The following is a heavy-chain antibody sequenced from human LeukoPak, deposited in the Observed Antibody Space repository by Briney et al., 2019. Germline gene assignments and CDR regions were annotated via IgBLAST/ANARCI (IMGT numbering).Heavy chain of an antibody. D-gene: IGHD2-2*01. Sequence: ASVKVSCKASGYTFTGYYMHWVRQAPGQGLEWMGWINPNSGGTNYAQKFQGRVTMTRDTSIRTAYMELSRLRSDDTAVYYCANLGYCSSTSCSLGYYYYYMDVWGKGTTVTVSS. CDR3: ANLGYCSSTSCSLGYYYYYMDV. V-gene: IGHV1-2*02. J-gene: IGHJ6*03. CDR1: GYTFTGYY. CDR2: INPNSGGT.